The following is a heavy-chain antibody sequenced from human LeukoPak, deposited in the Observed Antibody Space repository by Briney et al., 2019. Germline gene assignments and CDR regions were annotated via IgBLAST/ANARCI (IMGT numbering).Heavy chain of an antibody. J-gene: IGHJ5*02. CDR1: GGTFTSYD. V-gene: IGHV1-8*01. CDR3: ARALREWLLSYWFDP. Sequence: GASVKVSCKASGGTFTSYDINWVRQATGHGLEWMGWMNPNSGNTGYAQKFQGRVTMTRNTSISTAYMELSSLRSEDTAVYYCARALREWLLSYWFDPWGQGTLVTVSS. CDR2: MNPNSGNT. D-gene: IGHD3-3*01.